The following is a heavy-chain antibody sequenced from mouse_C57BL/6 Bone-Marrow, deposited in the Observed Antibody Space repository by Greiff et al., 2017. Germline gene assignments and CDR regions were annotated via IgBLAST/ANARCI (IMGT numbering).Heavy chain of an antibody. D-gene: IGHD1-1*01. V-gene: IGHV1-81*01. CDR1: GYTFTSYG. CDR2: LYPRSGNT. J-gene: IGHJ3*01. CDR3: ARFPIYYYGSAWFAY. Sequence: QVQLQQSGAELARPGASVKLSCKASGYTFTSYGISWVKQRTGPGLEWIGELYPRSGNTYYNEKFKGKATLTADKSSSTAYMELRSLTSEDSAVYFCARFPIYYYGSAWFAYWGQGTLVTVSA.